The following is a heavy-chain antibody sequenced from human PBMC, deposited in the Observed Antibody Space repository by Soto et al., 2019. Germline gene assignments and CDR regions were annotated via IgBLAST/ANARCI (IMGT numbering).Heavy chain of an antibody. D-gene: IGHD2-2*02. CDR1: EYSFNSYW. Sequence: PGESLKISCKGSEYSFNSYWISWVRQMPGKGLEWMGRIDPSDSYTNYSPSFQGHVTISADKSISTAYLQWSSLKASDTAMYYCTSLHCVSISCSTEIDIWGQGTMVTVSS. J-gene: IGHJ3*02. V-gene: IGHV5-10-1*01. CDR3: TSLHCVSISCSTEIDI. CDR2: IDPSDSYT.